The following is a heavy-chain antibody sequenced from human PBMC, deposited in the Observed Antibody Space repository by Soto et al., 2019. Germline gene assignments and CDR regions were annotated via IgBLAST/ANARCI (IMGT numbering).Heavy chain of an antibody. V-gene: IGHV1-69*13. CDR3: ARAGYYGMDG. Sequence: SVKVSCKASGGTFSSYAISWVRQAPGQGLEWMGGIIPIFGTANDAQKLQGRVTITAVESTSTAYMELSSLRSEDTAVYYCARAGYYGMDGWGQGTTVTV. CDR2: IIPIFGTA. CDR1: GGTFSSYA. J-gene: IGHJ6*02.